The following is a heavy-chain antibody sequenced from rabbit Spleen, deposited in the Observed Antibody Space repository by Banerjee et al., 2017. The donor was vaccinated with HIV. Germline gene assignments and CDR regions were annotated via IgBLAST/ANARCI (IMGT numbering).Heavy chain of an antibody. CDR1: GFDFRRYY. J-gene: IGHJ2*01. CDR2: IDVGEGNT. CDR3: ARDRGSGWGDAIDP. D-gene: IGHD4-1*01. V-gene: IGHV1S7*01. Sequence: QLVESGGGLVQPGGSLALSCKASGFDFRRYYLSWVRQAPGKGLEWIGIIDVGEGNTDYASWVNGRFTISSDNAQNTVDLQMNSLTAADTATYFCARDRGSGWGDAIDPWGQGTLVTVS.